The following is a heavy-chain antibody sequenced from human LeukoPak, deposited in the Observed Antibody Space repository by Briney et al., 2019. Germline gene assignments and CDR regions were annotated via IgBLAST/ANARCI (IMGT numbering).Heavy chain of an antibody. D-gene: IGHD3-22*01. CDR3: AKGTYDSRGHFDY. J-gene: IGHJ4*02. CDR1: GFTFSSYA. V-gene: IGHV3-23*01. CDR2: ISGSGSNT. Sequence: GGSLRLSCAAPGFTFSSYAMTWVRQAPGKGLDWDSGISGSGSNTYYADSVKCRFTISRENSKNTLYLQMNSLRAEDTAAYYCAKGTYDSRGHFDYWGQGTLVSVSS.